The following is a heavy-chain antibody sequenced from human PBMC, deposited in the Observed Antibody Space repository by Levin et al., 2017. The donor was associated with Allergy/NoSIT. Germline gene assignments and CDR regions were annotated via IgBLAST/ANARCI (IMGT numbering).Heavy chain of an antibody. CDR1: GFSLSTSGVG. Sequence: SGPTLVKPTQTLTLTCTFSGFSLSTSGVGVGWIRQPPGKALEWLALIYWNDDKRYSPSLKSRLTITKDTSKNQVVLTMTNMDPVDTATYYCAHRKNYDFWRAPGDAFDIWGQGTMVTVSS. J-gene: IGHJ3*02. D-gene: IGHD3-3*01. CDR3: AHRKNYDFWRAPGDAFDI. V-gene: IGHV2-5*01. CDR2: IYWNDDK.